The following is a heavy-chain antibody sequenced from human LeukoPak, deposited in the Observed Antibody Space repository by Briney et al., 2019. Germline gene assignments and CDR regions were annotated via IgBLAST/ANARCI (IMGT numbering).Heavy chain of an antibody. CDR2: INPDGSVI. D-gene: IGHD6-19*01. CDR1: GIPFSYW. J-gene: IGHJ4*02. Sequence: GGSLRLSCAVSGIPFSYWMDWVRQAPGKGLEWVAIINPDGSVINHADSVKGRFSISRDNARNSLFLQMNSLRAEDTAVYYCTSGWSAAFDNWGQGTLVSVSS. V-gene: IGHV3-7*01. CDR3: TSGWSAAFDN.